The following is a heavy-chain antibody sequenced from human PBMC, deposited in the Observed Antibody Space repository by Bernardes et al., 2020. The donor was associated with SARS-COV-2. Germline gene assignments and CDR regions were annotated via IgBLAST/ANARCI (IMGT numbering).Heavy chain of an antibody. CDR1: GFTFSSSW. V-gene: IGHV3-74*01. J-gene: IGHJ4*02. CDR3: ARAGNYRFDY. CDR2: INSDGTTI. Sequence: GGSLRLSCTTSGFTFSSSWVHWIRQAPGKGLVWVSRINSDGTTINYADSVKGRFTISRDNAKNTLYLQMNSLTTEDTAVYFCARAGNYRFDYWGQGTLVTVSS. D-gene: IGHD6-19*01.